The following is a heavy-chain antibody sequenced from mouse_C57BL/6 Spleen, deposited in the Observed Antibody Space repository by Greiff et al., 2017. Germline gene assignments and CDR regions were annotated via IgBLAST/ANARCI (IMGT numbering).Heavy chain of an antibody. CDR1: GYTFTGYW. V-gene: IGHV1-9*01. J-gene: IGHJ3*01. Sequence: VQLQQSGAELMKPGASVKLSCKATGYTFTGYWIEWVKQRPGHGLEWIGEILPGSGSTNYNEKFKGKATFTADTSSNTAYMPLSSLTTADSAIYYGARSGYGSSPPWFSYWGQGTLVTVSA. CDR2: ILPGSGST. CDR3: ARSGYGSSPPWFSY. D-gene: IGHD1-1*01.